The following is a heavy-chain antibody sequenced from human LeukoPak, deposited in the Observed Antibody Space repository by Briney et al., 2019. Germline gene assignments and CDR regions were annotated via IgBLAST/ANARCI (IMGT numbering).Heavy chain of an antibody. V-gene: IGHV3-30*02. J-gene: IGHJ5*02. CDR1: GFTFTNSG. CDR2: IQFHGSDI. D-gene: IGHD2-15*01. CDR3: ARTTRVVAAPSAS. Sequence: GGSLRLSCAASGFTFTNSGMHWVRQAPGRGLEWVAFIQFHGSDIFYADSVRGRFTISRDNSENTLHLQMNSLRVEDSAIYYCARTTRVVAAPSASWGQGTLVTVSS.